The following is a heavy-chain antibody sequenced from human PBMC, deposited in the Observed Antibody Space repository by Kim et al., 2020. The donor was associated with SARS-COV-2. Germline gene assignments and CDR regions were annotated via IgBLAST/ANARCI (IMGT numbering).Heavy chain of an antibody. Sequence: GGSLRLSCAASGFTFRSYWMGWVRQAPGKGLEWVANIKEDGGEKYYVDSVKGRFTIFRDNAKNSVSPQMNSLRAEDTAVDYCARGPYFNSWGQGTVVTVS. J-gene: IGHJ4*02. CDR3: ARGPYFNS. CDR2: IKEDGGEK. CDR1: GFTFRSYW. V-gene: IGHV3-7*03.